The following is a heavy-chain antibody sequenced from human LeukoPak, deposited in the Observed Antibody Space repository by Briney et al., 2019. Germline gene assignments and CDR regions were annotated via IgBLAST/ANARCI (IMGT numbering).Heavy chain of an antibody. V-gene: IGHV3-21*01. Sequence: RGSLRLSCAASEFTFSTYSMNWVRQAPGKGLEWVSSISSGSSYIYYADSVKGRFTISRDNAKNSLYLKMNSLRAEDTAVYYCARGGGTTVTTGLDDYWGQGTLFT. CDR3: ARGGGTTVTTGLDDY. CDR1: EFTFSTYS. D-gene: IGHD4-17*01. J-gene: IGHJ4*02. CDR2: ISSGSSYI.